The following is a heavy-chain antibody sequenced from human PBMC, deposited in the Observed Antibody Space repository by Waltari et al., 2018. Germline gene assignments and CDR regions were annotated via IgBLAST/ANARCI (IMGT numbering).Heavy chain of an antibody. CDR2: MHPRGST. CDR1: GASFRNYY. CDR3: ARGLDQYKVGSL. J-gene: IGHJ4*02. V-gene: IGHV4-34*01. Sequence: QVQLQQWGAGLLKPSETLSLTCAFDGASFRNYYWSWSRQAPGKGLEWIGEMHPRGSTSYNPSLESRVTISGDTSKNQFSLTLSSVTAADTAVYYCARGLDQYKVGSLWGQGTLVTVSS. D-gene: IGHD1-1*01.